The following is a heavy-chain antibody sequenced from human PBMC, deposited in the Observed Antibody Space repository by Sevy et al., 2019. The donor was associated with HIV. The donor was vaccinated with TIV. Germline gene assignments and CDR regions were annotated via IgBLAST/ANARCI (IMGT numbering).Heavy chain of an antibody. J-gene: IGHJ4*02. CDR1: GYSFTNHA. CDR2: IKADNGNI. D-gene: IGHD3-3*01. CDR3: AREKGGIFGVVAGQFDS. Sequence: ASVKVSCNASGYSFTNHAIQWVRQAPGQGLEWMGWIKADNGNIKYSQKFQDRLTITRDTSATTAYMELRSLRPEDTALYFCAREKGGIFGVVAGQFDSWGQGTLVTVSS. V-gene: IGHV1-3*01.